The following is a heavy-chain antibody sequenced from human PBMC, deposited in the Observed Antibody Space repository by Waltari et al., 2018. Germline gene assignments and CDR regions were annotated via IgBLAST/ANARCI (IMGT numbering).Heavy chain of an antibody. J-gene: IGHJ4*02. V-gene: IGHV3-30*01. CDR3: ARDRGDGYNYVPMLFDY. CDR2: ISYDGSNK. Sequence: QVQLVESGGGVVQPGRSLRLSCAASGFTFSSYAMHWVRQAPGKGLELVAVISYDGSNKYYADSGKGRFTISRDNSKNTLYRQMNSLRAEDTAVYYCARDRGDGYNYVPMLFDYWGQGTLVTVSS. CDR1: GFTFSSYA. D-gene: IGHD5-12*01.